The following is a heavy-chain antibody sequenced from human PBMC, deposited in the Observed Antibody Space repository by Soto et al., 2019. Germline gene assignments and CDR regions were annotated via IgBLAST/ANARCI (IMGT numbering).Heavy chain of an antibody. J-gene: IGHJ4*02. Sequence: QVQLVESGGGVVQPGRSLRLSCAASGFTFSSYAMHWVRQAPGKGLEWVAVISYDGSNKYYADSVKGRFTISRDNSKNTLYLQMNSLRAEDTAVYYCARDRNPGYSYEYYFDYWGQGTLVTVSS. D-gene: IGHD5-18*01. CDR1: GFTFSSYA. CDR3: ARDRNPGYSYEYYFDY. V-gene: IGHV3-30-3*01. CDR2: ISYDGSNK.